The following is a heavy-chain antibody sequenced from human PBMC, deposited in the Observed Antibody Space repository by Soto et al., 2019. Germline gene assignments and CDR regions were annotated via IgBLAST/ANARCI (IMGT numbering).Heavy chain of an antibody. CDR3: AKGTDIVVVPAASRGGYYMDV. D-gene: IGHD2-2*01. Sequence: SETLSLTCAFYGWSFSGYYWSLIRQPPGKGLEWIGEINHSGSTNYNPSLKSRVTISVDTSKNQFSLKLSSVTAADTAVYYCAKGTDIVVVPAASRGGYYMDVWGKGTTVTVSS. J-gene: IGHJ6*03. CDR1: GWSFSGYY. CDR2: INHSGST. V-gene: IGHV4-34*01.